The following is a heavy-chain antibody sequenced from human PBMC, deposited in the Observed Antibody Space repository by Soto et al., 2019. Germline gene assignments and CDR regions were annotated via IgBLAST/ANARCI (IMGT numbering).Heavy chain of an antibody. CDR1: GGSISSYY. V-gene: IGHV4-4*07. CDR3: ARVRIAGRTGAYGMDV. CDR2: IYTSGST. Sequence: SETLSLTCTVSGGSISSYYWSWIRQPAGKGLEWIGRIYTSGSTNYNPSLKSRVTMSVDTSKNQFSLKLSSVTAADTAVYYCARVRIAGRTGAYGMDVWGQGTTVTVSS. J-gene: IGHJ6*02. D-gene: IGHD6-6*01.